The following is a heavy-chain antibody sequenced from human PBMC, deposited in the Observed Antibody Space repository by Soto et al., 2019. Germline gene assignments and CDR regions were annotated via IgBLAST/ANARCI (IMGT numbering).Heavy chain of an antibody. CDR3: AKSEVYCSSTSCRNYYFDY. Sequence: SETLSLTCTVSGGSISSYYWSWIRQPPGKGLERIGYIYYSGSTNYNPSLKSRVTISVDTSKNQFSLKLSSVTAADTAVYYCAKSEVYCSSTSCRNYYFDYWGQGTLVTVSS. CDR2: IYYSGST. D-gene: IGHD2-2*01. J-gene: IGHJ4*02. V-gene: IGHV4-59*01. CDR1: GGSISSYY.